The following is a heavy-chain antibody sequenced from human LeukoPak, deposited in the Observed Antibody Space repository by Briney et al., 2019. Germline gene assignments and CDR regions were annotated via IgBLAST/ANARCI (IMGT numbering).Heavy chain of an antibody. CDR1: GFTFSNYG. CDR2: LSGSGSNT. V-gene: IGHV3-23*01. J-gene: IGHJ5*02. D-gene: IGHD3-22*01. Sequence: GGSLGLSCAASGFTFSNYGMSWVRQAPGKGLEFVSALSGSGSNTYYADSVKGRFTISRDNSDNTLYLQMNSLRAEDTAVYYCAKSRVYYYDSSGYNWFDPWGQGTLVTVSS. CDR3: AKSRVYYYDSSGYNWFDP.